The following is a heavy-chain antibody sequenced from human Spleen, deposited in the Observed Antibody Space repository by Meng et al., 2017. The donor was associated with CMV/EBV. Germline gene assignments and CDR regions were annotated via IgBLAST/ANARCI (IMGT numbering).Heavy chain of an antibody. J-gene: IGHJ6*02. V-gene: IGHV3-21*01. Sequence: GESLKISCAASGLTFSSFSMNWVRQAPGRGLEWVASISTTSSLIYYADSVRGRFTISRDNAKKSLDLQMNSLRLEDTAVYYCARSTSTSQSFYGYYYYGMDVWGQGTTVTVSS. CDR2: ISTTSSLI. D-gene: IGHD2-2*01. CDR1: GLTFSSFS. CDR3: ARSTSTSQSFYGYYYYGMDV.